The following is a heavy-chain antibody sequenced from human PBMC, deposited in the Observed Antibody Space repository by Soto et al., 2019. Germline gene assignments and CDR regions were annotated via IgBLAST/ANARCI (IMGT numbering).Heavy chain of an antibody. CDR1: GFTFSRYA. D-gene: IGHD5-12*01. CDR3: AKSTSVLATTGGAFDI. V-gene: IGHV3-23*01. J-gene: IGHJ3*02. CDR2: ISGSGADS. Sequence: EVQLLESGGGLVQPGGSLRLSCAASGFTFSRYAMSWVRQAPGKGLERVSAISGSGADSYDADSVKGRFIISRDNSKNTLSLQMNSLRAEDTAVYYCAKSTSVLATTGGAFDIWGQGTMVSVSS.